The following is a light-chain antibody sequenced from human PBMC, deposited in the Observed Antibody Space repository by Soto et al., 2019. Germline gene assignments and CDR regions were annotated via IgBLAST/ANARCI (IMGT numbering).Light chain of an antibody. CDR3: QQYDNDSWT. CDR2: KGS. V-gene: IGKV1-5*03. CDR1: QSISSW. Sequence: DIQMTQSPSTLSSSVGDRVIITCRASQSISSWLAWYQQKPGEAPNLLIYKGSALKSRVPSRFSGSGSGTEFTLTISSLQPDDFATYYCQQYDNDSWTFGQGTKVEIK. J-gene: IGKJ1*01.